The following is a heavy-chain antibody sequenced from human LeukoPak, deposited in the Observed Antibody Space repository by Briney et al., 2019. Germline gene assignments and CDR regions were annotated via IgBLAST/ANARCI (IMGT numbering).Heavy chain of an antibody. J-gene: IGHJ5*02. CDR1: GGSISSSSYY. CDR2: IYYSGST. CDR3: ARHAMLSGSYLYNWFDP. V-gene: IGHV4-39*01. D-gene: IGHD1-26*01. Sequence: PSETLSLTCTVSGGSISSSSYYWGGIRQPPGKGLEWIGSIYYSGSTYYNPSLKSRVTISVDTSKNQFSLKLSSVTAADTAVYYCARHAMLSGSYLYNWFDPWGQGTLVTVSS.